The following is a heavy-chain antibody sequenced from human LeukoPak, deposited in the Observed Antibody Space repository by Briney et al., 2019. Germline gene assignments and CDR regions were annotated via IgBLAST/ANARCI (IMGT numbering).Heavy chain of an antibody. Sequence: ASVKVSCKASGYTFTSYGISWVRQAPGQGPEWMGWISAYNGNTNYAQKLQGRVTMTTDTSTSTAYMELRSLRSDDTAVYYCARDWFAYYYDSSGYYYYDYWGQGTLVTVSS. D-gene: IGHD3-22*01. J-gene: IGHJ4*02. CDR2: ISAYNGNT. CDR1: GYTFTSYG. CDR3: ARDWFAYYYDSSGYYYYDY. V-gene: IGHV1-18*01.